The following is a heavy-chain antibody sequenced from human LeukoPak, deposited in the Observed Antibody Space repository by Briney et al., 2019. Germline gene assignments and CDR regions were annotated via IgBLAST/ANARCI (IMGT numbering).Heavy chain of an antibody. CDR3: ASTITMVPGVQNTGIDY. CDR2: INTNTGNP. J-gene: IGHJ4*02. Sequence: GASVKVSCKASGYTFTSYAMNWVRQAPGQGLEWMGWINTNTGNPTYAQGFTGRFVFSLDTSVSTAYLQISSLKAEDTAVYYCASTITMVPGVQNTGIDYWGQGTLVTVPS. CDR1: GYTFTSYA. V-gene: IGHV7-4-1*02. D-gene: IGHD3-10*01.